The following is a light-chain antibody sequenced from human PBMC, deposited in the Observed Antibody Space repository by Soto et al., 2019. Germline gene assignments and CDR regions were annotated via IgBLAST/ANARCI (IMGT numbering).Light chain of an antibody. V-gene: IGKV1-13*02. Sequence: AIPLTQSPSSLSASIGDRVTITCRARQGIGSALAWYQQAPGKPPKLLIFDASTLVNGVPSRFSGGGSGTDITLTISSLQPEDFATYYCLLFNTYPQAFGGGTKVEIK. J-gene: IGKJ4*01. CDR2: DAS. CDR1: QGIGSA. CDR3: LLFNTYPQA.